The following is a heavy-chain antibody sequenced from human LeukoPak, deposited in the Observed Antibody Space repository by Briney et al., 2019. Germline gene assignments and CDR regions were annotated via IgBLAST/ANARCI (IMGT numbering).Heavy chain of an antibody. CDR3: ASWLRLRRGYYFDY. J-gene: IGHJ4*02. V-gene: IGHV4-39*01. Sequence: SETLSLTCTVSGGSISSSSYYWGWIRQPPGKGLEWIGSIYYSGSTYYNPSLKSRVTISVDTSKNQFSLKLGSVTAADTAVYYCASWLRLRRGYYFDYWGQGTLVTVSS. CDR1: GGSISSSSYY. D-gene: IGHD5-12*01. CDR2: IYYSGST.